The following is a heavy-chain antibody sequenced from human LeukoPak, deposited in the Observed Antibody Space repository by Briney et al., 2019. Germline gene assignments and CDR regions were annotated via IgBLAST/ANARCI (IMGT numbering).Heavy chain of an antibody. CDR2: IYYSGST. Sequence: SETLSLTCTVSGGSISSYYWSWIRQPPGKGLEWIGYIYYSGSTNYNPSLKSRVTISVDTSKNQFSLKLSSVTAADTAVYYCARNGYYYYMHVWGKGTTVTVSS. J-gene: IGHJ6*03. CDR1: GGSISSYY. CDR3: ARNGYYYYMHV. V-gene: IGHV4-59*01. D-gene: IGHD2-8*01.